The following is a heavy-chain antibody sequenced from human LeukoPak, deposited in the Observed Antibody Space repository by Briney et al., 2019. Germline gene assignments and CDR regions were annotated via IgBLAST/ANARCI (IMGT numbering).Heavy chain of an antibody. J-gene: IGHJ4*02. D-gene: IGHD1-20*01. CDR2: INTNTGNP. Sequence: GASVKVSCKASGYTFTSYAMNWVRQAPGQGLEWVGWINTNTGNPTYAQGFTGRFVFSLDTSVSTAYLQISSLKAEDTAVYYCARVPITGTTYYFDYWGQGTLVTVSS. CDR3: ARVPITGTTYYFDY. V-gene: IGHV7-4-1*02. CDR1: GYTFTSYA.